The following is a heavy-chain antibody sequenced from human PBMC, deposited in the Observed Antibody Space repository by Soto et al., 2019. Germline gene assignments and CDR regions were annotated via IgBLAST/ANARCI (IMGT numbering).Heavy chain of an antibody. CDR1: GGSISNNRW. D-gene: IGHD3-9*01. V-gene: IGHV4-4*02. J-gene: IGHJ5*02. Sequence: QVKLQESGPGLEKPSGTLSLTCAVSGGSISNNRWWTWVRQAPGKGLEWIGEIHDRGRTNYNLSLKSRATVSIDRSTNQLSLEMRAVTAADTAVYYCAGQWAAGYGAFDPWGQGTLVTVSS. CDR2: IHDRGRT. CDR3: AGQWAAGYGAFDP.